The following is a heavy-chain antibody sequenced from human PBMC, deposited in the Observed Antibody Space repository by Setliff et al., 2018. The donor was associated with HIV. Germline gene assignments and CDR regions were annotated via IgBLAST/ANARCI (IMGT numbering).Heavy chain of an antibody. Sequence: PGGSLRLSCAAYGFAFSTFDMNWVRQAPGKGLEWVSAVGVGGGATYYADSVRGRFAVSRDDSKNTLYLEMSGLRAEDTAIYYCAKPTSGMYPRSFDLWGQGTMVTVSS. CDR3: AKPTSGMYPRSFDL. CDR2: VGVGGGAT. V-gene: IGHV3-23*01. J-gene: IGHJ3*01. D-gene: IGHD1-1*01. CDR1: GFAFSTFD.